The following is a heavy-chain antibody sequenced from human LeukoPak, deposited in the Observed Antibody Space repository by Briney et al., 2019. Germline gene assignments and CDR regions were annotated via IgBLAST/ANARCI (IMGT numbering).Heavy chain of an antibody. J-gene: IGHJ4*02. D-gene: IGHD3-3*01. V-gene: IGHV4-34*01. CDR3: ARYYDFWSGSPYFDY. CDR1: GGSFSGYY. CDR2: INHSGST. Sequence: KPSETLSLTCAVYGGSFSGYYWSWIRQLPGKGLEWIGEINHSGSTNYNPSLKSRVTISVDTSKNQFSLKLSSVTAADTAVYYCARYYDFWSGSPYFDYWGQGTLVTVSS.